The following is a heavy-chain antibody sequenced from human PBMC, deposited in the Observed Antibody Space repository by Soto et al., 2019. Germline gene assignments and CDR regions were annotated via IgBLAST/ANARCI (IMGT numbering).Heavy chain of an antibody. D-gene: IGHD3-3*01. CDR2: IYYSGST. V-gene: IGHV4-39*01. CDR3: ARSLDFCRSKKRHTYYQD. J-gene: IGHJ6*03. Sequence: QPPGKGLEWIGSIYYSGSTYYNPSLKSRVTRSVDTSKNQFSLKLSSVTAADTAVYYCARSLDFCRSKKRHTYYQD.